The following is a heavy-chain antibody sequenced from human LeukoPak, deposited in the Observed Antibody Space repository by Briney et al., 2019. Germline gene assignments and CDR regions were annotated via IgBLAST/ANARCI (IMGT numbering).Heavy chain of an antibody. J-gene: IGHJ5*02. CDR2: ISSSSGYI. Sequence: GGSLRLSCAASGFTFSSYSMNWVRQAPGKGLEWVSSISSSSGYIYYADSVKGRFTISRDNAKNSLYLQMNSLRAEDTAVYYCARVPLYYDYGRYNWFDPWGQGTLVTVSS. CDR3: ARVPLYYDYGRYNWFDP. CDR1: GFTFSSYS. V-gene: IGHV3-21*01. D-gene: IGHD3-22*01.